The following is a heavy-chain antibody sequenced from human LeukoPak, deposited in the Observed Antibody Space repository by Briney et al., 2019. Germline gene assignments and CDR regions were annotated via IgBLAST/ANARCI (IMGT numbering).Heavy chain of an antibody. CDR3: ARETVAGTFDY. J-gene: IGHJ4*02. D-gene: IGHD6-19*01. Sequence: GGSLRLSCAASRFSFSGYYMSWIRQAPGKGLEWVSDISSNGRIKSYADSVKGRFTISRDNTKKSLHLQMNSLRAEDTAVYYCARETVAGTFDYWGQGALVSVSS. V-gene: IGHV3-11*01. CDR2: ISSNGRIK. CDR1: RFSFSGYY.